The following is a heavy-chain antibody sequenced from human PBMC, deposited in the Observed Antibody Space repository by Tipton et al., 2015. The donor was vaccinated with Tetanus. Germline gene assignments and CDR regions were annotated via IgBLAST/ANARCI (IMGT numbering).Heavy chain of an antibody. CDR1: GFTFQDYA. V-gene: IGHV3-9*01. CDR3: ARAVRGRDVFDL. J-gene: IGHJ3*01. CDR2: LSGSGGSK. D-gene: IGHD3-10*01. Sequence: VQLVQSGGDLVQPGGSLRLSCAASGFTFQDYAIHWVRQVRGKGLEWVAALSGSGGSKVYADSVKGRFTTSRDNANKSLYVQMDSLRPEDTALYYCARAVRGRDVFDLWGQGTMVIVSS.